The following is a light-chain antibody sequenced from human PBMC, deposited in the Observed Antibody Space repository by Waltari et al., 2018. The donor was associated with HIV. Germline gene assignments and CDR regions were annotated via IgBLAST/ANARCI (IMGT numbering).Light chain of an antibody. CDR1: SNELDPYNF. V-gene: IGLV2-8*01. J-gene: IGLJ2*01. Sequence: QSALTQPPSASGSPGQSVAISCTGSSNELDPYNFVSCYQHHPRKAPKLLSSDVTRRHPRCPGRFPGTKPGYTASLTVSGLQVEDEADWCGVSDTEKDTVLLFGGGTKLAV. CDR2: DVT. CDR3: VSDTEKDTVLL.